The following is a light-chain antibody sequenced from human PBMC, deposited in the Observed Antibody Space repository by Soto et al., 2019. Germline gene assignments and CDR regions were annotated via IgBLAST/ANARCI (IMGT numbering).Light chain of an antibody. CDR3: QQYYNCSRT. V-gene: IGKV3-15*01. CDR2: GAS. J-gene: IGKJ1*01. CDR1: QSISSN. Sequence: EIVMTQSPATLSVSPGERATLSCRASQSISSNLAWYQQKPGQAPRLLIHGASTRATGIPDRVSGSGSGTEFTLTLSSLQSEDFAVYYCQQYYNCSRTFGQGTKVEIK.